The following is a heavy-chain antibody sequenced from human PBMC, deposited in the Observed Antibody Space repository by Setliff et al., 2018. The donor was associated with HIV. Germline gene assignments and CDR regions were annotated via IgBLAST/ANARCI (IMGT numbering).Heavy chain of an antibody. Sequence: PSETLSLTCTVSGGSISSYYWSWIRQSPGKGLEWIGYIYYSGSTNYNPSPKSRVTLSVDTSKNQFSLKLSSLIAAATAVYYCARIFGDQGYYSGLDDWGQGTTVTVSS. J-gene: IGHJ6*02. CDR2: IYYSGST. CDR3: ARIFGDQGYYSGLDD. D-gene: IGHD3-3*01. CDR1: GGSISSYY. V-gene: IGHV4-59*01.